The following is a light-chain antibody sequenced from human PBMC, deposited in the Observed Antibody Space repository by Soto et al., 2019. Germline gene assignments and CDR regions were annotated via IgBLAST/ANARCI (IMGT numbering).Light chain of an antibody. J-gene: IGLJ2*01. V-gene: IGLV2-23*02. CDR2: EVI. CDR3: CSYAGSTILV. Sequence: QSVLAQPASASGSTGQSITVFCTGTSSDVGSYNLVSWYQQHPGKAPKVIIYEVIKRPSGVSNRFSGSKSGNTASLTISGLQAEDEADYYCCSYAGSTILVFGGGTKVTVL. CDR1: SSDVGSYNL.